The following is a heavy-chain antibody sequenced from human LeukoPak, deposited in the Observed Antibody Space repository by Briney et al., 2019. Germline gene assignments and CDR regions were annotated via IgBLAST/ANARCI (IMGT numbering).Heavy chain of an antibody. CDR1: GGSFSSSIYY. CDR3: ARTFPTKTYYYGSGRPRFDY. Sequence: SETLSLTCTVSGGSFSSSIYYWSWIRQPPGKGLEWIGEINHSGSTNYNPSLKSRVTISVDTSKNQFSLKLSSVTAADTAVYYCARTFPTKTYYYGSGRPRFDYWGQGTLVTVSS. J-gene: IGHJ4*02. D-gene: IGHD3-10*01. V-gene: IGHV4-34*01. CDR2: INHSGST.